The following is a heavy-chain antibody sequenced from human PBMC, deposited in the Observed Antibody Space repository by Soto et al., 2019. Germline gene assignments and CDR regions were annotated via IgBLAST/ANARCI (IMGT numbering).Heavy chain of an antibody. CDR3: ARAAAIGSSSCWGGYYYYDGMDV. CDR2: ISSSGSTI. CDR1: GFTFSDYY. V-gene: IGHV3-11*01. D-gene: IGHD6-13*01. Sequence: GGSLRLSCAASGFTFSDYYMSWIRQAPGKGLEWVSYISSSGSTIYYADSVKGRFTISGDNAKNSLYLQMNSLRAEDTAVYDCARAAAIGSSSCWGGYYYYDGMDVWGQGTTVTVAS. J-gene: IGHJ6*02.